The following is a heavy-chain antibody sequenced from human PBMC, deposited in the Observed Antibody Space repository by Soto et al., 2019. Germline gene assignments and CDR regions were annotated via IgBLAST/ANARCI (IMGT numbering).Heavy chain of an antibody. D-gene: IGHD1-26*01. J-gene: IGHJ4*02. CDR1: GASISSGDYY. CDR3: ARGSKMGLVGTIIFAY. CDR2: IYYSGST. Sequence: QVQLQESGPGLVKPSQTLSLTCTVSGASISSGDYYWSWIRQHPGKGLEWIGYIYYSGSTYYNPSLKSAVTMSVDTSKNQFSLNLSSVTAADTAVYYCARGSKMGLVGTIIFAYWGQGTLVTVSS. V-gene: IGHV4-31*01.